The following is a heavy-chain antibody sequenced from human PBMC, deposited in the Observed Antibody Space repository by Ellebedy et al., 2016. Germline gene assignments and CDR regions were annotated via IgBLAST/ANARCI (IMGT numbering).Heavy chain of an antibody. Sequence: GESLKISXEASGFTFSSYSMNWVRQAPGKGLEWVSYISSSSSTIYYADSVKGRFTISRDNAKNSVYLQMNSLRGEDTAVYYCARGVGGTSLNWFDPWGQGTLVTVSS. V-gene: IGHV3-48*04. CDR2: ISSSSSTI. J-gene: IGHJ5*02. CDR3: ARGVGGTSLNWFDP. CDR1: GFTFSSYS. D-gene: IGHD3-16*01.